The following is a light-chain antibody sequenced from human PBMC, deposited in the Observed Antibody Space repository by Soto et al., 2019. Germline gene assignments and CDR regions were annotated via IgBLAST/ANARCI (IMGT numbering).Light chain of an antibody. CDR3: QQYGSSPIT. CDR2: GAS. V-gene: IGKV3-20*01. CDR1: QTVGTY. Sequence: EIVLTQSPATLSVSPWDRASLSCRASQTVGTYLAWYQQKPGRAPRLLFYGASSRATGTPDRFSGSGSGTDFTLSISRLEPEDFAVYSCQQYGSSPITFGQGTRLEIK. J-gene: IGKJ5*01.